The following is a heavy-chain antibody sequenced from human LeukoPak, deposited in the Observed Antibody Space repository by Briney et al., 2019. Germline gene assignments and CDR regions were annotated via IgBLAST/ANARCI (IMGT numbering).Heavy chain of an antibody. CDR2: ISYRGST. D-gene: IGHD7-27*01. J-gene: IGHJ4*02. CDR3: ARDGEGDEGWDY. Sequence: SETLSLTCTVSGVSIVRHYWIWIRQPPGKGLEWIGHISYRGSTNYNPSLKSRVTISVDTSKNQVSLRLSSVTAADTAGYYSARDGEGDEGWDYWGQGTLVTVSS. V-gene: IGHV4-59*11. CDR1: GVSIVRHY.